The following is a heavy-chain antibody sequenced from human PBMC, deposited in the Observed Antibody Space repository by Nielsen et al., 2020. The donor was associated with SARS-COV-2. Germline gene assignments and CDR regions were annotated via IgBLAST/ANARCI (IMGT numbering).Heavy chain of an antibody. CDR2: IYSGGST. Sequence: GGSLRLSCAASGFTVSSNYMSWVRQAPGKGLEWVSVIYSGGSTYYADSVKGRFTISRDNSKNTVYLQMNSLRGDDTAVYYCAREMYSSGWDWGQGTQVTVSS. CDR3: AREMYSSGWD. V-gene: IGHV3-66*01. J-gene: IGHJ4*02. CDR1: GFTVSSNY. D-gene: IGHD6-19*01.